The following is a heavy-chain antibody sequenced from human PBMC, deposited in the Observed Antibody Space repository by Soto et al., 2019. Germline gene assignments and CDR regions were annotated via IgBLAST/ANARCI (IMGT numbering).Heavy chain of an antibody. J-gene: IGHJ4*02. CDR2: ISGSGGST. V-gene: IGHV3-23*01. CDR3: AKEGYGDSYYFDY. D-gene: IGHD4-17*01. Sequence: EVQLLESGGSLVQPGGSLRLSCAASGFTFSSYAMSWVRQAPGKGLEWVSAISGSGGSTYYADSVKGRFTISRDNSKNTLYLQMNTLRAEDTAVYYCAKEGYGDSYYFDYWGQGTLVTVSS. CDR1: GFTFSSYA.